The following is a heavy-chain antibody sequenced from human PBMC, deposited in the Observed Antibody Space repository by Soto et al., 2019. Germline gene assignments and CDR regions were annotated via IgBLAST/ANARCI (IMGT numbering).Heavy chain of an antibody. Sequence: HVQLQESGPGLAKPSQTLSLTCTASGGSISSASYYWSWIRPPPGKGLGRIGYIYYSGDTYYNRSLKSRVTVSIDTSKNQFSLKLTSVTAADTAVYYCAGRSGCSWGGWFDPWGQGTLVTVSS. CDR1: GGSISSASYY. CDR3: AGRSGCSWGGWFDP. D-gene: IGHD6-19*01. CDR2: IYYSGDT. J-gene: IGHJ5*02. V-gene: IGHV4-30-4*01.